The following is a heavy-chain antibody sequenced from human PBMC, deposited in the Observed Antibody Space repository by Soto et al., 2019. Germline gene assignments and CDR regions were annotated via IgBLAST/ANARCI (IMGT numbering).Heavy chain of an antibody. Sequence: LRPSRAASGFTFSSYAMHWVRQAPGKGLEWVAVISYDGSNKYYADSVKGRFTISRDNSKNTLYLQMNSLRAEDTAVYYCARADYYDSSGYYIWGQGTLVTSPQ. V-gene: IGHV3-30-3*01. CDR2: ISYDGSNK. D-gene: IGHD3-22*01. CDR3: ARADYYDSSGYYI. J-gene: IGHJ4*02. CDR1: GFTFSSYA.